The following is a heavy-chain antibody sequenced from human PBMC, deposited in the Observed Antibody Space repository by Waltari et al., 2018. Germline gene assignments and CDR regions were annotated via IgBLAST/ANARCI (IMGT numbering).Heavy chain of an antibody. CDR3: EWYYGSSGAAHADDAFDI. Sequence: QVQLVQSGAEVKKPGASVQVSCKASGYTFTSYGISWVRQAPGQGLEWMEWISAYKGNTSYTQKLQDRVTMTTDTTTSTAYMELRRLRSDDTDVNYCEWYYGSSGAAHADDAFDIWGQGTMVTVSS. CDR1: GYTFTSYG. CDR2: ISAYKGNT. V-gene: IGHV1-18*01. D-gene: IGHD3-22*01. J-gene: IGHJ3*02.